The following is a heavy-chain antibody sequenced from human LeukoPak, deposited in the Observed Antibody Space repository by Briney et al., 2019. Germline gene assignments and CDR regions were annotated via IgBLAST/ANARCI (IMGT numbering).Heavy chain of an antibody. CDR3: ARGSKRAGYFDY. D-gene: IGHD6-19*01. V-gene: IGHV1-8*01. CDR2: MNPNSGNT. J-gene: IGHJ4*02. CDR1: GYTFTSYD. Sequence: GASVKVSCKASGYTFTSYDINWVRQATGQGLEWMGWMNPNSGNTGYAQKFQGRVTMTRNTSMSTAYMELSSLRSEDTAVYYCARGSKRAGYFDYWGQGTLVTVSS.